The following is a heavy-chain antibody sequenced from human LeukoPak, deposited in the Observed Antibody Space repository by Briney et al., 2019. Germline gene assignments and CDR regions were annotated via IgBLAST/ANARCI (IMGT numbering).Heavy chain of an antibody. J-gene: IGHJ4*02. D-gene: IGHD1-26*01. V-gene: IGHV1-46*01. CDR2: IDPSGGST. CDR3: ARASGSYPPDIDY. CDR1: GYTFTSYY. Sequence: ASVKVSCKASGYTFTSYYMHWVRQAPGQGLEWMGIIDPSGGSTSYAQKFQGRVTMTRDMSTSTVYMELSSLRSEDTAVYYCARASGSYPPDIDYWGQGTLVTVSS.